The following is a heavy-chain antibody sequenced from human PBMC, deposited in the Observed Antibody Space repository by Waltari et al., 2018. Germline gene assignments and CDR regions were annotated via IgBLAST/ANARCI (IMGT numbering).Heavy chain of an antibody. Sequence: QLQLQESGPGLVKPSETLSLTCTVSGGSISSSSYSWGWIRQPPGKGLEWIGSIYYSGSTYYNPSLKSRVTISVDTSKNQFSLKLSSVTAADTAVYYCARHKVGSFFDYWGQGTLVTVSS. V-gene: IGHV4-39*01. J-gene: IGHJ4*02. D-gene: IGHD6-13*01. CDR3: ARHKVGSFFDY. CDR2: IYYSGST. CDR1: GGSISSSSYS.